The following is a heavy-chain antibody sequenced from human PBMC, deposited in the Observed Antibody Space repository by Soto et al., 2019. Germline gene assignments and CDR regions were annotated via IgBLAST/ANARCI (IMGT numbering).Heavy chain of an antibody. V-gene: IGHV4-59*01. Sequence: SETLSLTCTVSGGSISSYYWSWIRQPPGKGLEWIGYIYYSGSTNYNPSLKSRVTISVDTSKNQFSLKLSSVTAADTAVYYCARFYRSPWFDSWGKGTLVTVSS. CDR2: IYYSGST. J-gene: IGHJ5*01. D-gene: IGHD4-4*01. CDR1: GGSISSYY. CDR3: ARFYRSPWFDS.